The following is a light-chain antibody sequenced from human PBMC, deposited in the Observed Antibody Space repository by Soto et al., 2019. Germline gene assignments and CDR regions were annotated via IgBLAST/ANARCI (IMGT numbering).Light chain of an antibody. CDR2: GAS. Sequence: IVLTQSPGTLSLSPGERATLSCRASQSLTGGYLAWYQQRPGQAPRLLISGASSRATGIPDRFIGRGSGTDFTLTISRVEPADFAVYYCQQFHSSSWTFGQGTKVEI. CDR3: QQFHSSSWT. V-gene: IGKV3-20*01. CDR1: QSLTGGY. J-gene: IGKJ1*01.